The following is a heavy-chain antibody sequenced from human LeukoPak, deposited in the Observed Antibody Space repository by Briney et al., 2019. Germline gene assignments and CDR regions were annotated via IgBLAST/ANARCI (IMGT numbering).Heavy chain of an antibody. V-gene: IGHV1-3*01. J-gene: IGHJ5*02. D-gene: IGHD6-13*01. Sequence: ASVKVSCKASGYTFTSYAMHWVRQAPGQRPEWMGWINAGNGNTKYSQKFQGRVTITRDTSASTAYMELSSLRSEDTAVYYCARGGYSSPFFDPWGQGTLVTVSS. CDR1: GYTFTSYA. CDR3: ARGGYSSPFFDP. CDR2: INAGNGNT.